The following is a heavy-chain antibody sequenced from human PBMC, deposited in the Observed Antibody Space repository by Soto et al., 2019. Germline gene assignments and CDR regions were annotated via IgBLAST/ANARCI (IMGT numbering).Heavy chain of an antibody. V-gene: IGHV2-70*01. CDR1: GFSLSTSGMC. Sequence: GSGPTLVNPTQTLTLTCTFSGFSLSTSGMCVSWIRQPPGKALEWLALIDWDDDKYYSTSLKTRLTISKDTSKNQVVLTMTNMDPVDTATYYCARIPSRSSGSCYFDYWGQGTLVTVSS. CDR2: IDWDDDK. J-gene: IGHJ4*02. CDR3: ARIPSRSSGSCYFDY. D-gene: IGHD3-22*01.